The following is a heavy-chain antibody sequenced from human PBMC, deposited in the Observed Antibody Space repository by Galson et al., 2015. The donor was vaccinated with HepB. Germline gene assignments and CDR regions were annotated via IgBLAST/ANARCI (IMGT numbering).Heavy chain of an antibody. CDR3: ARDHFMVQGVIRDWNFDL. V-gene: IGHV4-59*01. CDR2: IYYSGST. J-gene: IGHJ2*01. Sequence: TLSLTCTVSGGSISSYYWSWIRQPPGKGLEWIGYIYYSGSTNYNPSLKSRVTISIDTSKNQFSLNLSSVTAADTAVYYCARDHFMVQGVIRDWNFDLWGRGTLVTVSS. D-gene: IGHD3-10*01. CDR1: GGSISSYY.